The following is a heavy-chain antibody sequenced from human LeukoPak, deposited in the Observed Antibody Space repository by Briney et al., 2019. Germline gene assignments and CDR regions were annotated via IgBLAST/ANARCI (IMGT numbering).Heavy chain of an antibody. CDR1: GYTFSGDY. CDR2: INPNTGGI. J-gene: IGHJ4*02. V-gene: IGHV1-2*02. D-gene: IGHD6-13*01. Sequence: SVKVSCKASGYTFSGDYMRWVRQAPGQGLEWMGWINPNTGGINYAQKFQGRVTMTRDTSISTAYMELSRLRSDDTAVYYCARAVVAAAGSFDYWGQGTLVTVSS. CDR3: ARAVVAAAGSFDY.